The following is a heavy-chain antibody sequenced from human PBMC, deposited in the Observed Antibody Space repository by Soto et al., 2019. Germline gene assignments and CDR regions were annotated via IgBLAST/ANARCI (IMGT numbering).Heavy chain of an antibody. CDR1: ELSFSDYS. J-gene: IGHJ4*02. V-gene: IGHV3-23*01. CDR3: ANGRATYGLLTHDY. Sequence: GGSLRLSCPAAELSFSDYSMHLVRQAPGKGLEWISTLTGSSSNIYYADSVKGRFAISRDNSRNTLYLQMNSLTAEDTAVYYCANGRATYGLLTHDYWGQGTRVTVSA. CDR2: LTGSSSNI. D-gene: IGHD3-10*01.